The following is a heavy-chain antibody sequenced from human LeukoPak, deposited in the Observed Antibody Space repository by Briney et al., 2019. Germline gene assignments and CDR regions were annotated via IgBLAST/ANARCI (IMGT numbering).Heavy chain of an antibody. CDR2: MKQDGSEI. D-gene: IGHD6-19*01. Sequence: GGSLRLSCAASGFTFSSYWMTWVRQAPGKGLEWVAYMKQDGSEIYYVDSVKGRFTISRDNANNSLYLQMNSLRAEDTAVYYCARDLGSGWYSDIWGQGTMVTVSS. CDR1: GFTFSSYW. J-gene: IGHJ3*02. V-gene: IGHV3-7*01. CDR3: ARDLGSGWYSDI.